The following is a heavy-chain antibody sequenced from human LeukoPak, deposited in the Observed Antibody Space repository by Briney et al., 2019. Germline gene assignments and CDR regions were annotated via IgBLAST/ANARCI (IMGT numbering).Heavy chain of an antibody. V-gene: IGHV1-46*01. J-gene: IGHJ4*02. CDR3: ARDVQVVPAAIWTWSVTIFDY. CDR1: GYTFTSYY. CDR2: INPSGGST. D-gene: IGHD2-2*02. Sequence: ASVKVSCKASGYTFTSYYMHWVRQAPGQGLEWMGIINPSGGSTSYAQKFQGRVTMTRDTSTSTVYMELSSLRSEDAAVYYWARDVQVVPAAIWTWSVTIFDYWGQGTLVTVSS.